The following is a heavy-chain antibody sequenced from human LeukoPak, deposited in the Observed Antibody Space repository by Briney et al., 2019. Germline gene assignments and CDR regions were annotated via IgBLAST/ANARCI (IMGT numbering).Heavy chain of an antibody. J-gene: IGHJ4*02. CDR3: ARDYDFWSGYPSRYAGYFDY. V-gene: IGHV1-24*01. Sequence: ASVKVSCKVSGYTLTELSMHWVRQAPGKGLEWMGGFDPEDGETIYAQKFQGRVTITADESTSTAYMELSSLRSEDTAVYYCARDYDFWSGYPSRYAGYFDYWGQGTLVTVSS. CDR1: GYTLTELS. D-gene: IGHD3-3*01. CDR2: FDPEDGET.